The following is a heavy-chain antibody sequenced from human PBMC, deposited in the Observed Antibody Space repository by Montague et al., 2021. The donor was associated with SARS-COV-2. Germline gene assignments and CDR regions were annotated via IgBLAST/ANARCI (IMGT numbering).Heavy chain of an antibody. CDR3: ARIVKTTGFDP. V-gene: IGHV4/OR15-8*02. Sequence: SETLSLTCTVVGDSINNNKWWGWVRQPPGQGLEWIGEIDLTGNTRYSPSLQSRVTLSIDKSKSQVSLTLESVTAADTALYFCARIVKTTGFDPWGRGTLVIVSS. CDR1: GDSINNNKW. CDR2: IDLTGNT. D-gene: IGHD1-26*01. J-gene: IGHJ5*02.